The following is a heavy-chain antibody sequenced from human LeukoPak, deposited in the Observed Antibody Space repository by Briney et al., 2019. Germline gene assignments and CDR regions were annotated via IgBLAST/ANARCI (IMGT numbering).Heavy chain of an antibody. V-gene: IGHV5-51*01. J-gene: IGHJ4*02. CDR2: IYPGASHT. Sequence: GGSLQISCKGSGYIFTSYWIGWVRQVPGKGLEGFAIIYPGASHTRYSPSFQRQVTISADKSISTAYLQWSSLKASDTAMYYCARPGDSSGPIDYWGQGTLVTVSS. CDR1: GYIFTSYW. D-gene: IGHD3-22*01. CDR3: ARPGDSSGPIDY.